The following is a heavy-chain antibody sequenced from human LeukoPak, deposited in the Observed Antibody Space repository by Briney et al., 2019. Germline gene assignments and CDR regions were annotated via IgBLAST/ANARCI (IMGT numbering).Heavy chain of an antibody. CDR1: GYTFTSYY. D-gene: IGHD5-18*01. CDR3: ARDPPPGYSHTGNTFDY. V-gene: IGHV1-46*01. J-gene: IGHJ4*02. Sequence: ASVKVSCKASGYTFTSYYMHWVRQAPRQGLEWMGIINPSGGSTSYAQKFQGRVTMTRDTSTSTVYMELSSLRSEDTAVYYCARDPPPGYSHTGNTFDYWGQGTLVTVSS. CDR2: INPSGGST.